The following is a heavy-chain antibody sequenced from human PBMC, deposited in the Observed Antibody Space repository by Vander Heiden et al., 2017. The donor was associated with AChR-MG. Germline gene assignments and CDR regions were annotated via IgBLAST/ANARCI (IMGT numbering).Heavy chain of an antibody. CDR1: GGSINSADQQ. J-gene: IGHJ5*02. D-gene: IGHD2-15*01. CDR2: IYYTGSA. Sequence: QVQLQESGPGLLRPSQTLSLTCTVSGGSINSADQQWSWLRQHPRKGLEWIGFIYYTGSAYYNPSLKSRVSISLDTSKNQFSLNLRSVTAADTAVYYCSRRRGDCSSGYCYSEWFDPWGQGALVTVAS. CDR3: SRRRGDCSSGYCYSEWFDP. V-gene: IGHV4-31*03.